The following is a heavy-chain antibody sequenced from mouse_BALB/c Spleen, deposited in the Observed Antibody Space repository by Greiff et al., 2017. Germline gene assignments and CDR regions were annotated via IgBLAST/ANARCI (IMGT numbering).Heavy chain of an antibody. D-gene: IGHD1-1*01. CDR3: TRNYYGSGHWYFDV. Sequence: EVQGVESGGGLVQPGGSLRLSCATSGFTFSDFYMEWVRQPPGKRLEWIAASRNKPNDYTTEYSASVKGRFIVSRDTSQSILYLHMNALRPEDTAIYYCTRNYYGSGHWYFDVWGAGTTVTVSS. CDR2: SRNKPNDYTT. J-gene: IGHJ1*01. V-gene: IGHV7-1*02. CDR1: GFTFSDFY.